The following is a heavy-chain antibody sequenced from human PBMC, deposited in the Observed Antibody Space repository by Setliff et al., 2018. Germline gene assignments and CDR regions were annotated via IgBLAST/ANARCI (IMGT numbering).Heavy chain of an antibody. V-gene: IGHV3-7*01. CDR1: GFIFSTYW. Sequence: PGGSLRLSCAASGFIFSTYWMSWVRQAPGKGLEWVANIKQDGSDKYYVDSVKGRFTISRDNAKNSLYLQMNSLRAEDTAVYYCARLQKDYGDYYYFDYWGQGTLVTVSS. CDR3: ARLQKDYGDYYYFDY. CDR2: IKQDGSDK. J-gene: IGHJ4*02. D-gene: IGHD4-17*01.